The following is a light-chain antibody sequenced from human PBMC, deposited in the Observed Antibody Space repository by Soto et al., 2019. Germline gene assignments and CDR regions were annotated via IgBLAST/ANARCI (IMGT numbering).Light chain of an antibody. J-gene: IGKJ5*01. CDR3: QQYYSTPIT. CDR2: WAS. V-gene: IGKV4-1*01. Sequence: DIVMTQSPDSLAVSLGERATINCKSSQSVLYSSNNKNYLAWYQQKPGQPPKLLIYWASTRESGVPDRFSCSGSGTDFTLTLSSQQAEDVAVYYCQQYYSTPITLGQGTRLEIK. CDR1: QSVLYSSNNKNY.